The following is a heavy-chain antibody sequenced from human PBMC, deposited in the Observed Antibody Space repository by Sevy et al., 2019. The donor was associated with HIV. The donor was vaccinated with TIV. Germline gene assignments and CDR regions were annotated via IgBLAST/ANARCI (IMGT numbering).Heavy chain of an antibody. CDR3: AREGWSRPHDY. CDR2: LSFGCGKI. V-gene: IGHV3-23*01. CDR1: GFAFHEYS. J-gene: IGHJ4*02. D-gene: IGHD2-15*01. Sequence: GGYLRLYCAASGFAFHEYSMSWIRQAPGKGLEWVATLSFGCGKINYADSVKGRFTISRDNSKNSFYLQMDNLRVEDTALYYCAREGWSRPHDYWGQGTRVTVSS.